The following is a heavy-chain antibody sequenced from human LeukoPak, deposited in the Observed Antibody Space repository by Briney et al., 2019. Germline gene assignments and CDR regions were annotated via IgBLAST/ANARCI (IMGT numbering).Heavy chain of an antibody. CDR3: ASEGIRTSTLDY. CDR1: GGTFSSYA. J-gene: IGHJ4*02. Sequence: SVKVSCKASGGTFSSYAISWVRQAPGQGLEWMGGIIPIFGTANYAQKFQGRVTITADESTSTAYMELSSLRSEDTAVYYCASEGIRTSTLDYWGQGTLVTVSS. CDR2: IIPIFGTA. D-gene: IGHD6-6*01. V-gene: IGHV1-69*13.